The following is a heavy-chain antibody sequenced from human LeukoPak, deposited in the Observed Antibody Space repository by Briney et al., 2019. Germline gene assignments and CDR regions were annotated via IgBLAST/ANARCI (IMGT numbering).Heavy chain of an antibody. CDR3: ARVGYDYVWGSYRFDY. V-gene: IGHV4-34*01. CDR2: INHSGST. D-gene: IGHD3-16*02. J-gene: IGHJ4*02. Sequence: SETLSLTCAVYGGSFSGYYWSLIRQPPGKGLEWIGEINHSGSTNYNPSLKSRVTISVDTSKNQFSLKLSSVTAADTAVYYCARVGYDYVWGSYRFDYWGQGTLVTVSS. CDR1: GGSFSGYY.